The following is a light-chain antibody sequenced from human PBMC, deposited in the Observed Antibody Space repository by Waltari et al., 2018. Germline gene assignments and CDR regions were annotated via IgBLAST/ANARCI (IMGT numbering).Light chain of an antibody. Sequence: EIVLTQSLATLSLSPGERANLSCRASQRVRNNLTWYQQKPGQAPRLLIYDATNRSTGIPARFSGRVSGTDFTLSISSLEPEDFAVYYCQQRINWPLPFDHGTKLEIK. CDR2: DAT. CDR3: QQRINWPLP. J-gene: IGKJ2*01. CDR1: QRVRNN. V-gene: IGKV3-11*01.